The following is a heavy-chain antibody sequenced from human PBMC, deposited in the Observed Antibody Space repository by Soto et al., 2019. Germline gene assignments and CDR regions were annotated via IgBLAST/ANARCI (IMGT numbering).Heavy chain of an antibody. Sequence: PSETLSLTCTVAGGSIRSSSYYWGWIRQPPGKGLEWIGSIYYSGSTYYNPSLKSRVTISVDTSKNQFSLKLSSVTAADTAVYYCARLHYDFWSGYSNYYYYMDVWGKGTTVTVSS. CDR2: IYYSGST. CDR1: GGSIRSSSYY. J-gene: IGHJ6*03. D-gene: IGHD3-3*01. CDR3: ARLHYDFWSGYSNYYYYMDV. V-gene: IGHV4-39*01.